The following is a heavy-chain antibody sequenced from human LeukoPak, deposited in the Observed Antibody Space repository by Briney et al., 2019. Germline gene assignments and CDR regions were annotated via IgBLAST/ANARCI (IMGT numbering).Heavy chain of an antibody. CDR3: ARESGGDGYNFYYFDY. D-gene: IGHD5-24*01. V-gene: IGHV4-4*02. J-gene: IGHJ4*02. CDR1: GGSISSSNW. CDR2: IYHSGST. Sequence: PSGTLSLTCAVSGGSISSSNWWSWVRQPPGKGLEWIGEIYHSGSTNYNPSLKSRVTISVDKSKNQFSLKLSSVTAADTAVYYCARESGGDGYNFYYFDYWGQGTLVTVSS.